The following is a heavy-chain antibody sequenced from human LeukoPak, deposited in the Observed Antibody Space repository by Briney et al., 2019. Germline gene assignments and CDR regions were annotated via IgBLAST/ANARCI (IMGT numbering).Heavy chain of an antibody. Sequence: GESLKISRKGSGYSFTSYWIGWVRQMPGKGLEWMGIIYPGDSDTRYSPSFQGQVTISADKSISTAYLQWSSLKASDTAMYYCARLARYSSSWYGNWFDPWGQGTLVTVSS. J-gene: IGHJ5*02. CDR2: IYPGDSDT. V-gene: IGHV5-51*01. D-gene: IGHD6-13*01. CDR1: GYSFTSYW. CDR3: ARLARYSSSWYGNWFDP.